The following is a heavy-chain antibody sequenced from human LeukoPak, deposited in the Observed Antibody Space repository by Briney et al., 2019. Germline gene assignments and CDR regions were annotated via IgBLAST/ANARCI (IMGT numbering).Heavy chain of an antibody. D-gene: IGHD3-10*01. J-gene: IGHJ4*02. Sequence: ASVKVSCKASGYTFTSYDINWVRQATGQGLEWMGWMNPNSGNTGYAQKFQGRVTMTRNTSISTAYMELSSLRSEDTAVYYCARVSVRRGYFDYWGQGTLVTVSS. V-gene: IGHV1-8*01. CDR3: ARVSVRRGYFDY. CDR2: MNPNSGNT. CDR1: GYTFTSYD.